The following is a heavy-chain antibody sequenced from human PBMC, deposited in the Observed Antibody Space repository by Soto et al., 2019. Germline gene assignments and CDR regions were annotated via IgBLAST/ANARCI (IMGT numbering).Heavy chain of an antibody. D-gene: IGHD3-9*01. J-gene: IGHJ4*02. CDR2: IYWDDGK. CDR1: GFSLSTRGVG. Sequence: QITLKDSGPPLVQPTQTLTLTCTSAGFSLSTRGVGVAWILQPPGQDPDGLALIYWDDGKRYSRSLKNRLNITKDTSKNQVVLTLTNVDAVDTVTYDGAHRPAYAISAADYRFDYWGQGSLVTVSS. V-gene: IGHV2-5*02. CDR3: AHRPAYAISAADYRFDY.